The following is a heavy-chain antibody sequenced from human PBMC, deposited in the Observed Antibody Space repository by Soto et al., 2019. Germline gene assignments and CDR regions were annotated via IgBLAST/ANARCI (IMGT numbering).Heavy chain of an antibody. CDR2: MNPNTGNS. CDR1: GYTFTSYY. V-gene: IGHV1-8*01. CDR3: ARRAETNGWNGFGADKYYFDF. D-gene: IGHD1-1*01. Sequence: ASVKVSCKDSGYTFTSYYIYWVRQATGQGLEWMGWMNPNTGNSAYAQKFQGRVTVTSDTSINTVHMELSSLRSEDTAVYYCARRAETNGWNGFGADKYYFDFWGQGTLVTVSS. J-gene: IGHJ4*02.